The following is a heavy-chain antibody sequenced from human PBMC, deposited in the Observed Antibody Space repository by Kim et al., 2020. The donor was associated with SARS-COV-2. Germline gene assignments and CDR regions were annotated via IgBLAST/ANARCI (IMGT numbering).Heavy chain of an antibody. CDR3: ARDVGLPVYCSSTSCYSWFDP. CDR1: GFTFSSYS. V-gene: IGHV3-21*01. CDR2: ISSSSSYI. J-gene: IGHJ5*02. D-gene: IGHD2-2*01. Sequence: GGSLRLSCAASGFTFSSYSMNWVRQAPGKGLEWVSSISSSSSYIYYADSVKGRFTISRDNAKNSLYLQMNSLRAEDTAVYYCARDVGLPVYCSSTSCYSWFDPWGQGTLVTVSS.